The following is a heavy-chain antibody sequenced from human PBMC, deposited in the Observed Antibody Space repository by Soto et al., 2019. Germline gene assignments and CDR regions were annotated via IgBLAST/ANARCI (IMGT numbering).Heavy chain of an antibody. J-gene: IGHJ4*02. V-gene: IGHV1-69*08. CDR2: IIPILGIA. CDR3: ARDSSSWLQPVY. CDR1: GGTFSSYT. D-gene: IGHD6-13*01. Sequence: QVQLVQSGAEVKKPGSSVKVSCKASGGTFSSYTISWVRQAPGQGLEWMGRIIPILGIANYAEKFQGRVTITADKSPSTAYMELSSLRSEDTAVYYWARDSSSWLQPVYWGQGPLVTVSS.